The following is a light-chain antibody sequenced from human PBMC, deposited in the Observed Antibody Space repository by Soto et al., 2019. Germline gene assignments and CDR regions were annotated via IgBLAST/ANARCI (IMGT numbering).Light chain of an antibody. CDR2: AAS. CDR1: QSVRSSN. J-gene: IGKJ2*01. CDR3: QQYGTSPRT. V-gene: IGKV3-20*01. Sequence: EIVLTQTPGILSLSPGERATLSCRASQSVRSSNLAWYQQKPGQAPRLLIYAASSRATGIPDRSSGSGSGTDFTLTISRLEPEDFAVYFCQQYGTSPRTFGQGTQLEIK.